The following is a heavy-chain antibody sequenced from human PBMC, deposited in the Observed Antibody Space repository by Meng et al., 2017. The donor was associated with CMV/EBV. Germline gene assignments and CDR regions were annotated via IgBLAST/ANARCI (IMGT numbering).Heavy chain of an antibody. CDR2: IRSKACGGTT. Sequence: GESLKISCTASGFTFGDYAMSWVRQAPGKGLEWVGFIRSKACGGTTEYAASVKGRFTISRDDSKSIAYLQMNSLKTEDTAVYYCARSRRGYSGYDFYDYWGQGTLVTVSS. V-gene: IGHV3-49*04. J-gene: IGHJ4*02. D-gene: IGHD5-12*01. CDR3: ARSRRGYSGYDFYDY. CDR1: GFTFGDYA.